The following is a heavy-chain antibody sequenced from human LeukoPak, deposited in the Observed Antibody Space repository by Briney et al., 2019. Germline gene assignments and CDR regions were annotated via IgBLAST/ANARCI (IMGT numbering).Heavy chain of an antibody. D-gene: IGHD3-22*01. J-gene: IGHJ4*02. CDR1: GFTFRSYG. CDR3: ARGGYYYDSSGLDY. Sequence: GGSLRLSCAASGFTFRSYGMHWARQAPGKGLEWVAVISYDGSNKYYADSVKGRFTISRDNSKNTLYLQMNSLRAEDTAVYYCARGGYYYDSSGLDYWGQGTLVTVSS. V-gene: IGHV3-30*03. CDR2: ISYDGSNK.